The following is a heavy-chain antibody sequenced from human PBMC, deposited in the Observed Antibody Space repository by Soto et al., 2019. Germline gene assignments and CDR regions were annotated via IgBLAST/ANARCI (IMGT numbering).Heavy chain of an antibody. J-gene: IGHJ3*02. CDR1: GYTFSGHA. V-gene: IGHV1-3*01. CDR3: GRDWYYDSSGYDAFDI. Sequence: ASVKVSCKASGYTFSGHAIHWLRQAPGQRLEWLGWINAGNSKTYYAEKLEGRVTMTRDTSTSTAYMELSSLRSDDTAVYYCGRDWYYDSSGYDAFDIWGQGTMVTVSS. D-gene: IGHD3-22*01. CDR2: INAGNSKT.